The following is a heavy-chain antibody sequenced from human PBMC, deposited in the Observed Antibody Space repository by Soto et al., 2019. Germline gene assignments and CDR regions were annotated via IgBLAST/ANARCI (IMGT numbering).Heavy chain of an antibody. CDR3: ARGIFGSGTANDY. V-gene: IGHV3-74*01. D-gene: IGHD3-10*01. CDR2: INGDGSGT. CDR1: GFTFSGSW. J-gene: IGHJ4*02. Sequence: EVQLVESGGGLVQRGGSLRLSCAASGFTFSGSWMHWVRQAPGKGLVWVSRINGDGSGTSYADFVKGRFTISRDDAKNTLFLKMNGLRAEDTAVYYCARGIFGSGTANDYWGQGTLVTVSS.